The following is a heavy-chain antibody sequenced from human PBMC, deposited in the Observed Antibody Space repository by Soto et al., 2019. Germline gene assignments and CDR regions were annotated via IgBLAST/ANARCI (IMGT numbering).Heavy chain of an antibody. D-gene: IGHD2-2*02. CDR3: ARARFQVLYGKPYFDS. Sequence: QVQLQESGPGLVKPSQTLSLTCTVSGGSITTGGSYWSWIRQHPGQGLEWIGNIYHRGNTYYNPSLKGPLTISVYTSKNHISLMVDSVTAADTAVYYCARARFQVLYGKPYFDSWGQGTLVTVSS. CDR1: GGSITTGGSY. J-gene: IGHJ4*02. V-gene: IGHV4-31*01. CDR2: IYHRGNT.